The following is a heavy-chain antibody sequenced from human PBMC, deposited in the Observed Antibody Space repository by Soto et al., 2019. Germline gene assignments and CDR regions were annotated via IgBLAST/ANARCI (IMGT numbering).Heavy chain of an antibody. V-gene: IGHV3-30-3*01. D-gene: IGHD6-13*01. CDR1: VFTFSSYA. CDR2: ISYDGSNK. J-gene: IGHJ4*02. Sequence: ESGGGVVPPGRSLRLSCAASVFTFSSYAMHWVRQAPGKGLEWVAVISYDGSNKYYADSVKGRFTISRDNSKNTLYLQMNSLRAEDTAVYYCARDPKYSSSWYYFDYWGQGTLVTVSS. CDR3: ARDPKYSSSWYYFDY.